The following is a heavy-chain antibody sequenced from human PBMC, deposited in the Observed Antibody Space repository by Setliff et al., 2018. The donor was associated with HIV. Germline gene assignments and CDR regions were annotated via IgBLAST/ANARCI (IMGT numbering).Heavy chain of an antibody. D-gene: IGHD4-17*01. CDR3: ARTHRYGAPGGLDY. CDR2: IYYSGNT. V-gene: IGHV4-4*02. J-gene: IGHJ4*02. CDR1: GGSIGTANW. Sequence: SETLSLTCAVSGGSIGTANWWSWVRQPPGQGLEWIGEIYYSGNTNYNPSLKSRVTMSVDTSKNQFSLKLSSVTAADTAVYYCARTHRYGAPGGLDYWGQGTLVTVSS.